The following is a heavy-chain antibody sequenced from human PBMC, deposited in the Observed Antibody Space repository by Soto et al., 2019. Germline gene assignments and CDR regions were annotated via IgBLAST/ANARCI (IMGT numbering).Heavy chain of an antibody. D-gene: IGHD2-2*01. CDR2: INAATGNT. CDR3: ARDRVFSGIVVVPAATGSGYGMDV. Sequence: GPSVKVSCKASAYTFTSYAMHWVRQAPGQRHEWMGWINAATGNTKYSQKFQGRVTITRDTSASTAYMELSSLRSEDTAVYYCARDRVFSGIVVVPAATGSGYGMDVWGQGTTVTVSS. CDR1: AYTFTSYA. J-gene: IGHJ6*02. V-gene: IGHV1-3*01.